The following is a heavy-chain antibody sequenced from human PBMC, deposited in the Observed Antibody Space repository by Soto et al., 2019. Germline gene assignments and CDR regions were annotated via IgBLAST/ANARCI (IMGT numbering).Heavy chain of an antibody. CDR3: ATDDYGDSMSFEA. D-gene: IGHD4-17*01. J-gene: IGHJ5*02. CDR2: ISTGGNII. Sequence: GGSLRLSCEVSGLTFSDYYMSWIRQAPGKGLEWISFISTGGNIIYYADSVEGRFTISRDNAQNSLFLQMTDLRAHDTAMYYCATDDYGDSMSFEAWGQATLVTVSS. V-gene: IGHV3-11*01. CDR1: GLTFSDYY.